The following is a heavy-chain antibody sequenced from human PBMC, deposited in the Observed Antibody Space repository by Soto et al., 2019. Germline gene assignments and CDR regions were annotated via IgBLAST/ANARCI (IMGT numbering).Heavy chain of an antibody. D-gene: IGHD6-13*01. CDR1: GFTFSSYW. CDR2: IKQDGSEK. Sequence: EVQLVESGGGLVQPGGSLRLSCAASGFTFSSYWMSWVRQAPGKGLEWVANIKQDGSEKYYVDSVKGRFTISRDNAKNSTDLQMNRLRAEGTAEYYWARSPSVGGGAGTFRYYYYYGKDGWGQGNKVTVSS. V-gene: IGHV3-7*01. CDR3: ARSPSVGGGAGTFRYYYYYGKDG. J-gene: IGHJ6*01.